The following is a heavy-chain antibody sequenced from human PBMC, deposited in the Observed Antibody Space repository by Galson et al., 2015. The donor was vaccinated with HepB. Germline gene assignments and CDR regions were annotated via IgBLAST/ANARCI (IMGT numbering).Heavy chain of an antibody. CDR3: AKSLPLQQLVDY. D-gene: IGHD6-13*01. CDR2: ISYDGSNK. J-gene: IGHJ4*02. Sequence: SLRLSCAASGFTFSSYGMHWVRQAPGKGLEWVAVISYDGSNKYYADSVKGRFTISRDNSKNTLYLQMNSLRAEDTAVYYCAKSLPLQQLVDYWGQGTLVTVSS. CDR1: GFTFSSYG. V-gene: IGHV3-30*18.